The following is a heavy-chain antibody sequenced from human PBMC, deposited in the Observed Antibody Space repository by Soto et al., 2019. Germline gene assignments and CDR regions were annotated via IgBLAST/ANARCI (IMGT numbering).Heavy chain of an antibody. CDR2: ISGYNGNK. CDR3: SRFIMVGGWFPPNSYFGRDV. J-gene: IGHJ6*02. V-gene: IGHV1-18*01. D-gene: IGHD3-10*01. Sequence: QVQLVQSGAEVKKPGASVTVSCKTSGYTFSNYGINWVRQAPGQGLEWMGWISGYNGNKNYAQTVQCRVTITTDPSTDTVYMEMRRLKSDDTAISDCSRFIMVGGWFPPNSYFGRDVWGQGTTVTVSS. CDR1: GYTFSNYG.